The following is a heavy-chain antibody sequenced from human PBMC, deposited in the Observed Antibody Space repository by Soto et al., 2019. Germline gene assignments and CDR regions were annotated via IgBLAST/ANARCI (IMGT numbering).Heavy chain of an antibody. Sequence: PSETLSLTCTVSGGSISSGGYYWSWIRQHPGKGLERIGYIYYSGSTYYNTSLKSRVTISVDTSKNQFSLKLSSVTAADTSVYFCAGSFGVAAAGPFDYGGQGTLVTVSS. J-gene: IGHJ4*02. D-gene: IGHD6-13*01. CDR1: GGSISSGGYY. V-gene: IGHV4-31*03. CDR2: IYYSGST. CDR3: AGSFGVAAAGPFDY.